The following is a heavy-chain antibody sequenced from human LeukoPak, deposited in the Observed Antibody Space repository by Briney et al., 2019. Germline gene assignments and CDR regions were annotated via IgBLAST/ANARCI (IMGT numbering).Heavy chain of an antibody. CDR1: GFTFSSYA. CDR2: ISVSGGST. J-gene: IGHJ4*02. Sequence: GGSLRLSCAASGFTFSSYAMSWVRQAPGKGLEWVSTISVSGGSTYYADSVKGRFTISRGNSKNTLYLQMNSLRAEDTAIYYCARQPGYCTSTSCLYYFDYWGQGTLVTVSS. D-gene: IGHD2-2*01. CDR3: ARQPGYCTSTSCLYYFDY. V-gene: IGHV3-23*01.